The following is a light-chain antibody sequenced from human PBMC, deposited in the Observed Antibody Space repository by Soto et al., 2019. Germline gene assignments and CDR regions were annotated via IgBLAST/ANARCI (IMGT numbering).Light chain of an antibody. CDR1: YSISSW. CDR3: QQYNSYST. V-gene: IGKV1-5*01. J-gene: IGKJ3*01. CDR2: DAS. Sequence: DIQMTQSPSTLSASVGNRVTITCRASYSISSWLVWYQQKPGKATQLLIYDASSFESGVPSRFRSSGSRTEFTVTISIPQHDDFTTCYSQQYNSYSTYGPWTKVDIK.